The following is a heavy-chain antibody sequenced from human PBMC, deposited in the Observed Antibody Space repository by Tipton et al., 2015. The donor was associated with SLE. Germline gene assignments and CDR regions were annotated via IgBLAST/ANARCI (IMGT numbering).Heavy chain of an antibody. Sequence: SLRLSCAASQFTFSGYEMNWVRQAPGKGLEWVAYISSSGTTTQYTDSVKGRFTISRDNAKNSLFLQMNSLRAEDTAVYYCARADFVPDGGLYHYYGLDVWGQGTAVTVSS. J-gene: IGHJ6*02. CDR3: ARADFVPDGGLYHYYGLDV. V-gene: IGHV3-48*03. CDR1: QFTFSGYE. D-gene: IGHD3-3*01. CDR2: ISSSGTTT.